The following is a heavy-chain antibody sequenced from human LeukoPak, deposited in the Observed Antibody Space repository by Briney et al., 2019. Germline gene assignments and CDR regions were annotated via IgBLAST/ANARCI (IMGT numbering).Heavy chain of an antibody. Sequence: GGSLRLSCAVSGITLSNYGMSWVRQAPGKGLEWGAGICGSGGRANYADSVKGLFTISTDNRKNTLYLQMNSMRAEDTAVYFCAKRGVVIRVILVGFHKEAYYFDSWGQGALVIVSS. CDR1: GITLSNYG. CDR3: AKRGVVIRVILVGFHKEAYYFDS. D-gene: IGHD3-22*01. CDR2: ICGSGGRA. V-gene: IGHV3-23*01. J-gene: IGHJ4*02.